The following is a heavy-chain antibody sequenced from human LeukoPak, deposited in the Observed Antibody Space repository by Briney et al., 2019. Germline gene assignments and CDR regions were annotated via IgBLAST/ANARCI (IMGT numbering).Heavy chain of an antibody. Sequence: PGGSLRLSCAASGFTFRSYSMNWVRQAPGKGLEWVSSISGSASYIYYADSVKGRFTISRDNAKNTLYLQMNSLRAEDTAVYYCARVIYSGWEGELSDWGQGTLVTVSS. CDR1: GFTFRSYS. CDR2: ISGSASYI. D-gene: IGHD6-19*01. J-gene: IGHJ4*02. CDR3: ARVIYSGWEGELSD. V-gene: IGHV3-21*01.